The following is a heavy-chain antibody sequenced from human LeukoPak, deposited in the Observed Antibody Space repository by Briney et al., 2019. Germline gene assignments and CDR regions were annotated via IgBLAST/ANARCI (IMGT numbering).Heavy chain of an antibody. Sequence: GGSLRLSCVASGFTLSSYEMNWVRQAPGKGLEWFSYISSSGSTIYYADSVKGRFTISRDSAKNSLYLQMNSLRAEDTAVYYCAGRYCSGGSCYWGGTGMDVWGQGTTVIVSS. CDR2: ISSSGSTI. J-gene: IGHJ6*02. CDR1: GFTLSSYE. CDR3: AGRYCSGGSCYWGGTGMDV. D-gene: IGHD2-15*01. V-gene: IGHV3-48*03.